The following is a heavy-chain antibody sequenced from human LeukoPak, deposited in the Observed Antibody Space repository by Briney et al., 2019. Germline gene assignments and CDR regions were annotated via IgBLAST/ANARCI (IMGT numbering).Heavy chain of an antibody. CDR2: IIPIFGTA. CDR1: GGTFSSYA. Sequence: SVKVSCKASGGTFSSYAISWVRQAPGQGLEWMGGIIPIFGTANYAQKFQGRVTITTDESTSTAYMELSSLRSEDTAVYYCARGDIVVVPAATRTPGARNYYYYMDVWGKGTTVTVSS. D-gene: IGHD2-2*01. J-gene: IGHJ6*03. V-gene: IGHV1-69*05. CDR3: ARGDIVVVPAATRTPGARNYYYYMDV.